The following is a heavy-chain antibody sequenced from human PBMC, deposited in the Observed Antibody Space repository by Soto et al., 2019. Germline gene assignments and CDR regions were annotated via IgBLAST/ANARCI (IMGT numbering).Heavy chain of an antibody. V-gene: IGHV4-34*01. J-gene: IGHJ6*02. Sequence: LSLTCAVYGGSFSGYYWSWIRQPPGKGLEWIGEINHSGSTNYNPSLKSRVTISVDTSKNQFSLKLSSVTAADTAVYYCARRYSSSWYEYFYGMDVWGQGTTVKVSS. D-gene: IGHD6-13*01. CDR3: ARRYSSSWYEYFYGMDV. CDR2: INHSGST. CDR1: GGSFSGYY.